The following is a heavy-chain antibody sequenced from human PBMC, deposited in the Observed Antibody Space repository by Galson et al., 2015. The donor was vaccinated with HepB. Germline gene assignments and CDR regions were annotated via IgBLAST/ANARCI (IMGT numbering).Heavy chain of an antibody. Sequence: SLRLSCAASGFTFSSYGMHWVRQAPGKGLEWVAVISYDGSNKYYADSVKGRFTISRDNSKNTLYLQMNSLRAEDTAVYYCAKDSARLRPYYYDSSGYYPPDYWGQGTLVTVSS. D-gene: IGHD3-22*01. J-gene: IGHJ4*02. CDR2: ISYDGSNK. CDR1: GFTFSSYG. CDR3: AKDSARLRPYYYDSSGYYPPDY. V-gene: IGHV3-30*18.